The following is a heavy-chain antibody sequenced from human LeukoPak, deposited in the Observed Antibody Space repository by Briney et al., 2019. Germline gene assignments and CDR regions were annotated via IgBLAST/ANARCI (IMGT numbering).Heavy chain of an antibody. CDR3: ANTRRFWSGLNYYYYYYMDV. D-gene: IGHD3-3*01. Sequence: PGGSLRLSCAASGFTFSSYSMNWVRQAPGKGLEWVSYISSSSSTIYYADPVKGRFTISRDNAKNSLYLQMNSLRAEDTAVYYCANTRRFWSGLNYYYYYYMDVWGKGTTVTVSS. V-gene: IGHV3-48*01. J-gene: IGHJ6*03. CDR1: GFTFSSYS. CDR2: ISSSSSTI.